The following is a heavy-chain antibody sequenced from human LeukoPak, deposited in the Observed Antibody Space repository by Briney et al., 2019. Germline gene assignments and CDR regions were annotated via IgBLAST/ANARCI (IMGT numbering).Heavy chain of an antibody. J-gene: IGHJ6*02. CDR3: AKDMAAREGMGV. CDR1: GFTLSNYA. CDR2: ISWNSGSI. D-gene: IGHD2-15*01. V-gene: IGHV3-9*01. Sequence: PGGSLRLSCAASGFTLSNYAMSWVRQAPGKGLEWVSGISWNSGSIGYADSVKGRFTISRDNAKNSLYLQMNSLRAEDTALYYCAKDMAAREGMGVWGQGTTVTVSS.